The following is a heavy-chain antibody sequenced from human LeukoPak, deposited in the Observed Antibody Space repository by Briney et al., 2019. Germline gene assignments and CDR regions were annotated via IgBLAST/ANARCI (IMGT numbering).Heavy chain of an antibody. V-gene: IGHV4-34*01. D-gene: IGHD3-22*01. CDR3: ARDMYYDSSGYYYRDNAFDI. CDR1: GGSFSGYY. J-gene: IGHJ3*02. Sequence: SETLSLTCAVYGGSFSGYYWSWIRQPPGKGLEWIGEINHSGSTNYNPSLKSRVTMSVDTSKNQFSLKLSSVTAADTAVYYCARDMYYDSSGYYYRDNAFDIWGQGTMVTVSS. CDR2: INHSGST.